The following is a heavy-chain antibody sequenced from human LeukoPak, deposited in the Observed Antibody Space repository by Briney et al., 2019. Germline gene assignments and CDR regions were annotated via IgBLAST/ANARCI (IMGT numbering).Heavy chain of an antibody. Sequence: PGGSLRLSCAGSGFTFSSYSMNWVRQAPGKGLEWVSSISSSSTYIYYADSVKGRFTISRDNAKNSLYLQMNSLRAEDTAVYYCARAGYSSSWTFDYWGQGTLVTVSS. D-gene: IGHD6-13*01. J-gene: IGHJ4*02. CDR2: ISSSSTYI. CDR1: GFTFSSYS. V-gene: IGHV3-21*01. CDR3: ARAGYSSSWTFDY.